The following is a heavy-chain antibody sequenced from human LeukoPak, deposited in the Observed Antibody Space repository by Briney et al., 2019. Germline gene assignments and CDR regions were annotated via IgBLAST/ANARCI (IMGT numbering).Heavy chain of an antibody. J-gene: IGHJ4*02. CDR3: AGAFSGWSPKF. Sequence: GGSLRLSCAASGFTFSSYAMTWVRQAPGEGLEWVSGISDGGGATYYADSVKGRFTLSRDNSKNTLYLQMNSLRADDTAVYYCAGAFSGWSPKFWGQGTLVTVSS. D-gene: IGHD6-19*01. V-gene: IGHV3-23*01. CDR1: GFTFSSYA. CDR2: ISDGGGAT.